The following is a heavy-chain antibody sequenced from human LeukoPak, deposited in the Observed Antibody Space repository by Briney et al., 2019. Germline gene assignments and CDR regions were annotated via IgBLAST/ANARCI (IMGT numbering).Heavy chain of an antibody. V-gene: IGHV3-64*02. CDR1: GFTLDDYT. Sequence: GGSLRLSCAASGFTLDDYTMHWVRQAPGKGLEFVSAISSSGDRTDYADSVKGRFSISRDNSRNTLYLQMGSLRPEDTAVYYCARDGDGYNYDYWGQGTLVTVS. D-gene: IGHD5-24*01. CDR3: ARDGDGYNYDY. CDR2: ISSSGDRT. J-gene: IGHJ4*02.